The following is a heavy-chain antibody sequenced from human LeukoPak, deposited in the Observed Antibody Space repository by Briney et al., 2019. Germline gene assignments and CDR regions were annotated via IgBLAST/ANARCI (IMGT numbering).Heavy chain of an antibody. Sequence: GGSLRLSCAASGFTFSSCAMSWVRQAPGKGLEWVGRIKSKRDGGTTDSAAPVKGRFTISRDDSKNKVYMQMNSLKAEDTAVYYCSTDLGSGSLFDYWGQGTLVTVSS. V-gene: IGHV3-15*01. J-gene: IGHJ4*02. CDR2: IKSKRDGGTT. CDR3: STDLGSGSLFDY. CDR1: GFTFSSCA. D-gene: IGHD1-26*01.